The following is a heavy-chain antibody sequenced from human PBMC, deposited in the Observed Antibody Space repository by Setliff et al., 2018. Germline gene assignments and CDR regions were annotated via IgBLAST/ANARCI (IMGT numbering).Heavy chain of an antibody. CDR2: IYSDGSA. CDR3: ARARPATIAGVVPGVADFGIDV. D-gene: IGHD2-2*01. V-gene: IGHV4-4*07. CDR1: GGIIYDHW. Sequence: SETLSLTCSVSGGIIYDHWWTWIRQPAGAGLEWIGRIYSDGSADYNPSLRSRVTISLEMSKNQFSLTLSSVTAADTAVYYCARARPATIAGVVPGVADFGIDVWGQGTTVTVSS. J-gene: IGHJ6*02.